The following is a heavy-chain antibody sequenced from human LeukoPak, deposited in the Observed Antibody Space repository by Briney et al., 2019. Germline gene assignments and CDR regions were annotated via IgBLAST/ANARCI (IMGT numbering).Heavy chain of an antibody. J-gene: IGHJ4*02. CDR3: ATAISSGWYGGLHY. CDR2: IYYSGST. D-gene: IGHD6-19*01. V-gene: IGHV4-59*08. Sequence: PSETLSLTCTVSGGSTSSYYWSWIRQPPGKGLEWIGYIYYSGSTNYNPSLKSRVTISVDTSKNQFSLKLSSVTAADTAVYYCATAISSGWYGGLHYWGQGTLVTVSS. CDR1: GGSTSSYY.